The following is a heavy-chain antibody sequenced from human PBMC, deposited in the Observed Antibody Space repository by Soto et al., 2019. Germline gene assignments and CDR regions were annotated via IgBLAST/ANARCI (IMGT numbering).Heavy chain of an antibody. CDR2: IIPIFCTA. D-gene: IGHD3-22*01. V-gene: IGHV1-69*01. CDR3: ARGWGYDSTDYYYAY. CDR1: GGSFNRHT. J-gene: IGHJ4*02. Sequence: QVQLVQSGAEVRKPGSSVRVSCKASGGSFNRHTISWVRQAPGQGLEWMGGIIPIFCTANHAQKFKGRVTIIADQSTGTVYMELSSLRSDDTGIYYCARGWGYDSTDYYYAYWGQGTLVIVSS.